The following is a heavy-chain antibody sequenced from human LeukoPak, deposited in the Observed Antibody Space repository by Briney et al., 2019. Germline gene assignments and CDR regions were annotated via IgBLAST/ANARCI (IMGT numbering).Heavy chain of an antibody. J-gene: IGHJ5*02. CDR3: ASAGIAVAGDGNWFDP. D-gene: IGHD6-19*01. Sequence: GASVKVSCKASGYTFTSYDINWVRQAPGQGLEWMGGIIPMFDIPKYAQKFKGRVTINADESSSTACMELSSLRSEDTAIYYCASAGIAVAGDGNWFDPWGQGTLVTVSP. CDR1: GYTFTSYD. CDR2: IIPMFDIP. V-gene: IGHV1-69*13.